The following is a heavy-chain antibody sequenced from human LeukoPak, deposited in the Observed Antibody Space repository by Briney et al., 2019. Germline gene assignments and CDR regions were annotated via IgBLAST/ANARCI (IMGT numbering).Heavy chain of an antibody. D-gene: IGHD3-10*01. CDR2: IDPSDSYT. CDR3: ARLKYYGSGSYYFAY. CDR1: GYSFTNYW. J-gene: IGHJ4*02. Sequence: GESLRISCKGSGYSFTNYWITWVREMPGKGLEWMGRIDPSDSYTNYSPSFQGHVTISADRSISAAYLQWSSLKASDTAMYYCARLKYYGSGSYYFAYWGQGTLVTVSS. V-gene: IGHV5-10-1*01.